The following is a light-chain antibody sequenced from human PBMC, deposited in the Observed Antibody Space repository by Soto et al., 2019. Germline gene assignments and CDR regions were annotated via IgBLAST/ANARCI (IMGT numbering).Light chain of an antibody. J-gene: IGKJ3*01. CDR3: QQYGGSPFT. V-gene: IGKV3-20*01. CDR2: GAS. CDR1: QSVTTNY. Sequence: EIVLTQSPGTLSLSPGDTATLSCMASQSVTTNYLAWYQQKPGQAPRFLIYGASSRATGIPDRFSGSGSGTDFTLTIRRLEPEDFAVYYCQQYGGSPFTFGTGTKLDIK.